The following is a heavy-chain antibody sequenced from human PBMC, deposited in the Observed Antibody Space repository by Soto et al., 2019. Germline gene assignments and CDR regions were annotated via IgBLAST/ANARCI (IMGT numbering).Heavy chain of an antibody. J-gene: IGHJ4*02. CDR3: ARGGGSDSFDY. CDR1: GDSITFGGYS. D-gene: IGHD1-26*01. V-gene: IGHV4-30-2*01. CDR2: INHLETT. Sequence: SETLSLTSTVSGDSITFGGYSWSWIRQTPGKGLEWIGYINHLETTFYNPSFESRLTLSIDRAKNQFSLKLHSMSAADRAVYFCARGGGSDSFDYWGQGILVTVSS.